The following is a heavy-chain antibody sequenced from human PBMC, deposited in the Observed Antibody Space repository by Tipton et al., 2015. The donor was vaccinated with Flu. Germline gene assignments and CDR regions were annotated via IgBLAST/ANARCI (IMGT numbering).Heavy chain of an antibody. CDR2: IDIHSRSI. J-gene: IGHJ3*01. CDR1: GFTFNTYA. Sequence: SLRLSCAASGFTFNTYAMSWVRQAPGKGLEWVSKIDIHSRSIDYADSVRGRFTISRDSAKRSVYLQMNSLRVEDTAVYYCARDPFLGTGDAFDVWGRGTMVTVSS. CDR3: ARDPFLGTGDAFDV. D-gene: IGHD2/OR15-2a*01. V-gene: IGHV3-48*03.